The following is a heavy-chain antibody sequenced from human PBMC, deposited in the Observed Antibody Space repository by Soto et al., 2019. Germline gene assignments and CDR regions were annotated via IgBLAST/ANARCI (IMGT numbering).Heavy chain of an antibody. Sequence: EVQLVESGGGLVKPGGSLRLSCAASGFTFSSYSMNWVRQAPGKGLEWVSSISSSSSYIYYADSVKGRFTISRDNAKNSLYLQMNSLRAEDTAVYYCARDRTHPTIDILTAPNWFDPWGQGTLVTVSS. V-gene: IGHV3-21*01. D-gene: IGHD3-9*01. J-gene: IGHJ5*02. CDR3: ARDRTHPTIDILTAPNWFDP. CDR2: ISSSSSYI. CDR1: GFTFSSYS.